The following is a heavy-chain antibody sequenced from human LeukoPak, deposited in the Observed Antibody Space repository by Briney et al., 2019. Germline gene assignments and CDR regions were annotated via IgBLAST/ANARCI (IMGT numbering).Heavy chain of an antibody. V-gene: IGHV3-21*04. D-gene: IGHD5-12*01. CDR1: GFTFSSYS. J-gene: IGHJ1*01. CDR2: ISSSSSYI. CDR3: AKSLFETGYDFQH. Sequence: GGSLRLSCAASGFTFSSYSMNWVRQAPGKGLEWVSSISSSSSYIYYADSVKGRFTISRDNSKNTLYLQMNSLRAEDTAVYYCAKSLFETGYDFQHWGQGTLVTVSS.